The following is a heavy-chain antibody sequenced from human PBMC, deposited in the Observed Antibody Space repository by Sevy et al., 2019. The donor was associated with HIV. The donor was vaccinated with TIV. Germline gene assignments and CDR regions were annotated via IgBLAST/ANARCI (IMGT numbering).Heavy chain of an antibody. CDR2: ISHNGSKK. Sequence: GGSLRLSCAASGFIFSIYGMHWVRQAPGKGLEWVAFISHNGSKKFYADSVRGRVTISRDNAKNTLDLLVHSLRPEDTAVYYCASDSDSSDYYTGAFDIWGQGTMVTVSS. CDR1: GFIFSIYG. J-gene: IGHJ3*02. V-gene: IGHV3-30*03. D-gene: IGHD3-22*01. CDR3: ASDSDSSDYYTGAFDI.